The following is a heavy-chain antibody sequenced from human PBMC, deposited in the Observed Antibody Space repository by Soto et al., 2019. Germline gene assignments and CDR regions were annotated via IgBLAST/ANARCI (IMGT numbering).Heavy chain of an antibody. CDR1: GFTFSSYA. Sequence: PGGSLRLSCAAAGFTFSSYARSWVSQAPGKGLEWVSAISGSGGSTYYADSVKGRFTISRDNSKNTLYLQMNSLRAEDTAVYYCAKVASINDFWSGYRKGYYYYYYMDVWGKGTTVTVSS. CDR3: AKVASINDFWSGYRKGYYYYYYMDV. D-gene: IGHD3-3*01. V-gene: IGHV3-23*01. CDR2: ISGSGGST. J-gene: IGHJ6*03.